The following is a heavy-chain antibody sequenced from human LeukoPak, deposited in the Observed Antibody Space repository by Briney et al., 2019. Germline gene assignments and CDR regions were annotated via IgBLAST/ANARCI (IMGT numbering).Heavy chain of an antibody. D-gene: IGHD1-7*01. V-gene: IGHV1-8*03. CDR2: MNPNSGNT. Sequence: ASVKVSCKASGYTFTSYDINWVRQATGQGLEWMGWMNPNSGNTGYAQKFQGRVTITRNTSISTAYMELSSLRSEDTAVYYCARWRGNYGYYYYYYMDVWGKGTTVTVSS. CDR1: GYTFTSYD. CDR3: ARWRGNYGYYYYYYMDV. J-gene: IGHJ6*03.